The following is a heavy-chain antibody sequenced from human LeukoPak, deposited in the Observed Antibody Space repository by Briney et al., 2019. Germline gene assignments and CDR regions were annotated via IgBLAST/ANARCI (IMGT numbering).Heavy chain of an antibody. CDR3: ARVTPSSGYSSGWYESLVFDY. J-gene: IGHJ4*02. Sequence: SETLSLTCTVSGGSISSYYWSWIRQPAGKGLEWIGRIYTSGSTNYNPSFKGRVTMSVDTSKNQFSLKLSSVTAVDTAVYYCARVTPSSGYSSGWYESLVFDYWGQGTLVTVSS. CDR2: IYTSGST. CDR1: GGSISSYY. V-gene: IGHV4-4*07. D-gene: IGHD6-19*01.